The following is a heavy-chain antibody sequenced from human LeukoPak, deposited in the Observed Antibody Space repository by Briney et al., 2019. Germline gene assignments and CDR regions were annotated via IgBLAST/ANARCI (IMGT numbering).Heavy chain of an antibody. J-gene: IGHJ4*02. CDR2: ISYDGSNK. V-gene: IGHV3-30-3*01. D-gene: IGHD1-26*01. CDR3: ARDATSEHFFDY. Sequence: GGSLRLSCAASGFTFSSCAMHWVRQAPGKGLEWVAVISYDGSNKYYADSVKGRFTISRDNSKNTLYLQMNSLRAEDTAVYYCARDATSEHFFDYWGQGTLVTVSS. CDR1: GFTFSSCA.